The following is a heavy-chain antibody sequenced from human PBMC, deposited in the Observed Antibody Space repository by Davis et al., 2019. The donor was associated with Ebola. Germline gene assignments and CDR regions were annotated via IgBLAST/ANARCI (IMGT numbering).Heavy chain of an antibody. CDR1: GFTVSSNY. D-gene: IGHD1-26*01. J-gene: IGHJ1*01. Sequence: GESLKISCAASGFTVSSNYMSWVRQAPGKGLEWVSVIYSGGSTYYADSVKGRFTISRDNSKNTLYLQMNSLRAEDTAVYYCARDSGSYSEYFQHWGQGTLVTVSS. CDR2: IYSGGST. V-gene: IGHV3-53*01. CDR3: ARDSGSYSEYFQH.